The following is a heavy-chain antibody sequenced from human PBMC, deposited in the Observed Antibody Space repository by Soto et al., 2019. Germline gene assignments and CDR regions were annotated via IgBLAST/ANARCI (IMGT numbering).Heavy chain of an antibody. CDR1: GASLNNYY. Sequence: SETLSLTCTVSGASLNNYYWSWARQPAGKGLEWVGRIYTSGSTNYNPSLESRVTMSVDTSKNQFSLKLSSVTAADTAVYYCARGSLAPDYWGRGTLVTVSS. J-gene: IGHJ4*02. V-gene: IGHV4-4*07. CDR3: ARGSLAPDY. CDR2: IYTSGST. D-gene: IGHD1-26*01.